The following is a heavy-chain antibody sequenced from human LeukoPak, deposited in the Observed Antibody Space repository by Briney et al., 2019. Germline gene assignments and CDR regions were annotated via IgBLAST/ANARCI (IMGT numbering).Heavy chain of an antibody. D-gene: IGHD6-19*01. V-gene: IGHV1-2*02. J-gene: IGHJ3*02. CDR3: ASFIAVAGTDAFDI. CDR2: INPNSGGT. CDR1: GYTFTGYY. Sequence: EASVKVSCKASGYTFTGYYMHWVRQAPGQGLEWMGWINPNSGGTNYAQKFQGRVTMTRDTSISTAYMELSRLRSDDTAVYYCASFIAVAGTDAFDIWGQGTMVTVSS.